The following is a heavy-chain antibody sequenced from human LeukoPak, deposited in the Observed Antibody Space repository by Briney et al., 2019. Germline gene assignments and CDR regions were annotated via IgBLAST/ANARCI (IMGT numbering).Heavy chain of an antibody. Sequence: ASVKVSCKASGYTFTSYYMHWVRQAPGQGLEWMGIINPSGGSTSYAQKFQGRVTMTRDTSTSTAYMELRSLRSDDTAVYYCARGSRYDSSGFYYGMDVWGQGTTVTVSS. J-gene: IGHJ6*02. CDR1: GYTFTSYY. D-gene: IGHD3-22*01. CDR2: INPSGGST. V-gene: IGHV1-46*01. CDR3: ARGSRYDSSGFYYGMDV.